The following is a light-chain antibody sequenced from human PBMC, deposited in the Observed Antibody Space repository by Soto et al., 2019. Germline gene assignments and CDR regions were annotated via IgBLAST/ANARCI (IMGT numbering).Light chain of an antibody. J-gene: IGLJ2*01. CDR1: SSDVGGYNY. V-gene: IGLV2-14*01. Sequence: QSALTQPASVSGSPGQSITISCTGTSSDVGGYNYVSWYQRYPGKAPKVMIYEVSHRPSGVSDRFSGSKSDNTASLTISGLQAEDEAEYYCSSYTTSRIQVIFGGGTKLTVL. CDR3: SSYTTSRIQVI. CDR2: EVS.